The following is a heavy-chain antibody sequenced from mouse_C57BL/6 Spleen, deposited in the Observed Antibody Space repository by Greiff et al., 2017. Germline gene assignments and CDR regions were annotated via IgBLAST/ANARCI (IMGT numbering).Heavy chain of an antibody. D-gene: IGHD1-1*01. CDR2: IDPETGGT. CDR1: GYTFTDYE. J-gene: IGHJ2*01. V-gene: IGHV1-15*01. Sequence: VQLQQSGAELVRPGASVTLSCKASGYTFTDYEMHWVKQTPVHGLEWIGAIDPETGGTAYNQKFKGKAILTADKSSSTAYMELRSLTSEDSAVYYCTRRGGYYYGSSYGYWGQGTTLTVSS. CDR3: TRRGGYYYGSSYGY.